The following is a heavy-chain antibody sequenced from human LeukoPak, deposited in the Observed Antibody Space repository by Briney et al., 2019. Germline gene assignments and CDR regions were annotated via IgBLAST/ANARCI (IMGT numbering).Heavy chain of an antibody. Sequence: PLETLSLTCTVSGGSFSSYYWTWIRQPPEKGLEYIGFIYDSETTNYSPSLKGRAIISVDTSKIQFSLTLSSVTATDTAVYYCARGVRPSSFDYWGQGIRVTVSS. CDR1: GGSFSSYY. J-gene: IGHJ4*02. CDR2: IYDSETT. V-gene: IGHV4-59*01. CDR3: ARGVRPSSFDY. D-gene: IGHD3-16*01.